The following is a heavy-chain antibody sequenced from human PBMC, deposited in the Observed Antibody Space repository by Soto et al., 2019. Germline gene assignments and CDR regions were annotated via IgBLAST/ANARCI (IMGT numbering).Heavy chain of an antibody. J-gene: IGHJ6*03. CDR2: IYYSGST. CDR3: ARAPQLLFYYYYYMDV. CDR1: GGSISSGDNY. Sequence: QVQLQESGPGLAKPSQTLSLTCTVSGGSISSGDNYWSWIRQHPGKGLEWIAFIYYSGSTYYNPSLESRLTITVDTSKNQFSLKLSSVTAADTAVYYCARAPQLLFYYYYYMDVWGKGTTVTVSS. V-gene: IGHV4-31*03. D-gene: IGHD2-2*01.